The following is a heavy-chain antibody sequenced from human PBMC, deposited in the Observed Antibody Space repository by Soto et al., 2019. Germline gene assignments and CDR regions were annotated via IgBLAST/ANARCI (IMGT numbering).Heavy chain of an antibody. CDR3: ARDXGCSGGSCDPHLDY. D-gene: IGHD2-15*01. CDR1: GYTFTSYA. CDR2: INTNTGNP. J-gene: IGHJ4*02. V-gene: IGHV7-4-1*01. Sequence: GASVKVSCKASGYTFTSYAMNWVRQAPGQGLEWMGWINTNTGNPTYAQGFTGRFVFSLDTSVSTAYLQICSLKAEDTAVYYCARDXGCSGGSCDPHLDYWGQGTLVTVSS.